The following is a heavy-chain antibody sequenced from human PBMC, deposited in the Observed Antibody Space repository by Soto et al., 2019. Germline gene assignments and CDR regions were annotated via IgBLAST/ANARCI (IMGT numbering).Heavy chain of an antibody. CDR3: ASDLHAGLDY. J-gene: IGHJ4*02. CDR2: TYYRSKWYN. V-gene: IGHV6-1*01. Sequence: SQTLSLTCAISGDSVSSNSAAWNWIRQSPSRGLEWLGRTYYRSKWYNDYAVSVKSRITLSPDTSKNQFSLQLSSVTPEDTALYYCASDLHAGLDYWGQGTPVTVSS. CDR1: GDSVSSNSAA.